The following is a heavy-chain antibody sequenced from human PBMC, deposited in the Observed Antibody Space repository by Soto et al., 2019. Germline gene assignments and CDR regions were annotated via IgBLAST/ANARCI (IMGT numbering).Heavy chain of an antibody. D-gene: IGHD2-2*01. CDR1: GGSISSSSYY. V-gene: IGHV4-39*01. CDR2: IYYSGST. Sequence: QLQLQESGPGLVKPSETLSLTCTVSGGSISSSSYYWGWIRQPPGKGLEWIGSIYYSGSTYYNPSLKSRVTISVDTSKNQFSLKLSSVTAADTAVYYCERQPYCSSTSCYPFSNWFDTWGQGTLVTVSS. J-gene: IGHJ5*02. CDR3: ERQPYCSSTSCYPFSNWFDT.